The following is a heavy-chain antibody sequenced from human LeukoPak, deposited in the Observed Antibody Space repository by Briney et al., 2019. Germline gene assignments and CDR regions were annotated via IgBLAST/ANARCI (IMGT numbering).Heavy chain of an antibody. V-gene: IGHV4-4*07. D-gene: IGHD3-3*01. CDR2: IYTSGST. CDR3: ARGKRLRFLEWLGNYYMDV. CDR1: GGSSSSYY. Sequence: SETLSLTCTVSGGSSSSYYWSWIRQPAGKGLEWIGRIYTSGSTNYNPSLKSRVTMSVDTSKNQFSLKLSTVTAADTAVYYCARGKRLRFLEWLGNYYMDVWGKGTTVTVSS. J-gene: IGHJ6*03.